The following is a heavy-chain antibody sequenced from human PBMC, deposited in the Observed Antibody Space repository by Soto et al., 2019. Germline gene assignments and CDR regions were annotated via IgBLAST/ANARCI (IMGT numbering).Heavy chain of an antibody. Sequence: PSETLSLTCTVSGGPVSSGAYYWSCIRQPPGMGLECISSLYYSESTYYNPPLKSLAIISVDSSKNQFSLPLSSVADEDTALYFCATFKCSGGSCVNPFVDWGQGTLVTVSS. D-gene: IGHD2-15*01. CDR1: GGPVSSGAYY. V-gene: IGHV4-61*08. CDR3: ATFKCSGGSCVNPFVD. J-gene: IGHJ4*01. CDR2: LYYSEST.